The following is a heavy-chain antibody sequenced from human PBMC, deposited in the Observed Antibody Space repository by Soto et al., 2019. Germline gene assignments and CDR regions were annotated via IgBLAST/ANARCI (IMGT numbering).Heavy chain of an antibody. V-gene: IGHV1-69*13. CDR2: IIPIFGTA. CDR3: AIFVLVTAIPTGLNYYYGMDV. J-gene: IGHJ6*02. D-gene: IGHD2-21*02. Sequence: SVKVSCKASGGTFSSYAISWVRQAPGQGLEWMGGIIPIFGTANYAQKFQGRVTITADESTSTAYMELSSLRSEDTAAYYCAIFVLVTAIPTGLNYYYGMDVWGQGTTVTVSS. CDR1: GGTFSSYA.